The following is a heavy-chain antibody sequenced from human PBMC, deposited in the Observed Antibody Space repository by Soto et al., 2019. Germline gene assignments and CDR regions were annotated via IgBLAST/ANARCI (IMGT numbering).Heavy chain of an antibody. V-gene: IGHV3-23*01. CDR2: ISGSGYNT. CDR3: AKAGEQKPKTLSYFDY. J-gene: IGHJ4*02. CDR1: GFTFSTYV. D-gene: IGHD6-13*01. Sequence: EVQLLDSGGGLVQPGGSLRLSCASSGFTFSTYVMSWVRQAPGKGLEWVSSISGSGYNTYYADSVKGRFTISRDNSKNTLYLQMNSLRVEDTASYYCAKAGEQKPKTLSYFDYWGQGTPVTVSS.